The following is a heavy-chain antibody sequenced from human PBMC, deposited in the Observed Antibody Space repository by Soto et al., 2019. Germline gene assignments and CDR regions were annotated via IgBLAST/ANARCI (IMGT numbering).Heavy chain of an antibody. D-gene: IGHD3-22*01. Sequence: SVKVSCKASGGTFSSYAISWVRQAPGQGLEWMGGIIPIFGTANYAQKFQGRVTITADESTSTAYMELSSLRSEDTAVYYCTAEGGYYDSSGYYYYYYGMDVWGQGTTVTVSS. CDR3: TAEGGYYDSSGYYYYYYGMDV. CDR1: GGTFSSYA. V-gene: IGHV1-69*13. CDR2: IIPIFGTA. J-gene: IGHJ6*02.